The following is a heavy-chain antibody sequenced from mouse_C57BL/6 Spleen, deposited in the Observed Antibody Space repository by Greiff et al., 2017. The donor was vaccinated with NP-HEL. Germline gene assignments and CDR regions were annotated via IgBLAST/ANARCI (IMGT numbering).Heavy chain of an antibody. J-gene: IGHJ4*01. V-gene: IGHV1-80*01. Sequence: VQLQQSGAELVKPGASVKISCKASGYAFSSYWMNWVKQRPGKGLEWIGQIYPGDGDTNYNGKFKGKATLTADKSSSTAYMQLSSLTSEYSAVYVCARRGPSYALDYWGQGTSVTVSS. CDR1: GYAFSSYW. CDR2: IYPGDGDT. CDR3: ARRGPSYALDY.